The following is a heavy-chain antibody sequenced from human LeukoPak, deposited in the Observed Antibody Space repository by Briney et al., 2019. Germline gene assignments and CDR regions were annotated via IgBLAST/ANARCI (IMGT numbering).Heavy chain of an antibody. CDR3: AREPPAYCGADCYALGY. D-gene: IGHD2-21*02. J-gene: IGHJ4*02. CDR1: GYTFTGYY. V-gene: IGHV1-2*02. Sequence: ASVKVSCKASGYTFTGYYMHWVRQAPGQGPEWMGWINLHSGGTNYARNFQGRVTMTRDTSITTAYMGLSGLTSDDTATYYCAREPPAYCGADCYALGYWGQGALVTVSS. CDR2: INLHSGGT.